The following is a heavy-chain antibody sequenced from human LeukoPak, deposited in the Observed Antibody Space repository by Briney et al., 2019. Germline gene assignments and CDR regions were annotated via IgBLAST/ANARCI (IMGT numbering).Heavy chain of an antibody. Sequence: GGSLRLSCAASGFTFSSYARSWVRQAPGKGLEWVSAISGSGGSTYYADSVKGRFTISRDNSKNTLYLQMNSLRAEDTAVYYCAKGDVYSGYDFLDYWGQGTLVTVSS. CDR2: ISGSGGST. J-gene: IGHJ4*02. CDR1: GFTFSSYA. CDR3: AKGDVYSGYDFLDY. D-gene: IGHD5-12*01. V-gene: IGHV3-23*01.